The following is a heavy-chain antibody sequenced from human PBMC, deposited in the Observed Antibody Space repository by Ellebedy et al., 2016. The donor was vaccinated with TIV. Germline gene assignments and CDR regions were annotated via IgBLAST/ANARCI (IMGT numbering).Heavy chain of an antibody. D-gene: IGHD3-22*01. J-gene: IGHJ3*02. Sequence: PGGSLRLSCAASGFIFNNYAMDWVRQAPGKGLEWVGRTRNKANSYTTEYAASVKGRFTISRDDSKNSLYLQINSLKTEDTAVYYCVSPAGSSGYWEAFDIWGQGTMVTVSS. CDR3: VSPAGSSGYWEAFDI. CDR1: GFIFNNYA. V-gene: IGHV3-72*01. CDR2: TRNKANSYTT.